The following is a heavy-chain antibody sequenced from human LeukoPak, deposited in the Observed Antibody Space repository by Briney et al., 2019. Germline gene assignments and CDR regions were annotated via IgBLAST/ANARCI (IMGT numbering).Heavy chain of an antibody. Sequence: PGGSLRLSCAASGFTFSTYAMHWVRQGPGKGLEWVAIISYDGSNKYYADSVKGRFTISRDNSKNTLCLQMNSLRAEDTAVYYCATTRYDAFDIWGQGTMVTVSS. CDR3: ATTRYDAFDI. V-gene: IGHV3-30*14. D-gene: IGHD4-17*01. CDR2: ISYDGSNK. CDR1: GFTFSTYA. J-gene: IGHJ3*02.